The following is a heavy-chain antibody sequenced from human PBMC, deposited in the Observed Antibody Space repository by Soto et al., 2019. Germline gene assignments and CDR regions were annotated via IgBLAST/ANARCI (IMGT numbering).Heavy chain of an antibody. CDR3: ARLLVDAFDI. CDR1: GGSIRSYY. J-gene: IGHJ3*02. D-gene: IGHD2-2*01. Sequence: QVQLQESGPGLVKPSETLSLTCTVSGGSIRSYYWSWIRQPPGKGLEWIGYIYYSGSTNYNPSLKSRVTISVNTSKSQLPLKPTSVTAADTAVYFCARLLVDAFDIWGQGTMVTVSS. CDR2: IYYSGST. V-gene: IGHV4-59*08.